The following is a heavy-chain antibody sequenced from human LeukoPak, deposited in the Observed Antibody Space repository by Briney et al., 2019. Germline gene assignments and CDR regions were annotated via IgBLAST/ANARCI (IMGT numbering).Heavy chain of an antibody. D-gene: IGHD6-6*01. CDR2: IYYSGST. J-gene: IGHJ4*02. CDR3: ARGRGVRKYSSSDGLYYFDY. V-gene: IGHV4-39*07. Sequence: SETLPLTCTVSGGSISSSSYYWGWIRQPPGKGLEWIGSIYYSGSTYYNPSLKSRVTISVDTSKNQFSLKLSSVTAADTAVYYCARGRGVRKYSSSDGLYYFDYWGQGTLVTVSS. CDR1: GGSISSSSYY.